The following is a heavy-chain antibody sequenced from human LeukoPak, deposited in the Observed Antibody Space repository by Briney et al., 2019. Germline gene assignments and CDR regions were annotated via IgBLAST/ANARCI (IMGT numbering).Heavy chain of an antibody. CDR3: ARGIDGYSYGYYGY. V-gene: IGHV4-34*01. CDR1: GGSYSGYY. D-gene: IGHD5-18*01. Sequence: SETLSLTCAVYGGSYSGYYWSWIRQPPGKGLEWIGEINHTGSTNYNPSLKSRVTISVDTSKNQFSLKLSSVTAADTAVYYCARGIDGYSYGYYGYWGQGTLVTVFS. CDR2: INHTGST. J-gene: IGHJ4*02.